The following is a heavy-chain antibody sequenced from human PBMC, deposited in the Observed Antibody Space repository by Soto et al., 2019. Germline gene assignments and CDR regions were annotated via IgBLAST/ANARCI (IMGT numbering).Heavy chain of an antibody. Sequence: GVFLKIPYQVYGGQLIDYWSGLVRHLHGKGLEWMGIIYPGDSDTRYSPSFQGQVTISADKSISTAYLQWSSLKASDTAMYYCARRGDYDSYYYCMDVWGHAITGTV. V-gene: IGHV5-51*01. CDR3: ARRGDYDSYYYCMDV. J-gene: IGHJ6*02. D-gene: IGHD3-22*01. CDR2: IYPGDSDT. CDR1: GGQLIDYW.